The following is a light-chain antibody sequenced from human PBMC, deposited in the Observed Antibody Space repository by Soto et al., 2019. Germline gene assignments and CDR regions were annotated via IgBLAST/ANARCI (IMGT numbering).Light chain of an antibody. V-gene: IGKV1-8*01. J-gene: IGKJ2*01. CDR1: QGISSY. Sequence: AIRMTQSPSSFSASTGDRVTITCRASQGISSYLAWYQQKPGKAPNLLIYAASTLQSGVPSRFSGSGSGTDFTLTISCLQSEDFATYYYQQYYSYPYTFGQGTKLEIK. CDR2: AAS. CDR3: QQYYSYPYT.